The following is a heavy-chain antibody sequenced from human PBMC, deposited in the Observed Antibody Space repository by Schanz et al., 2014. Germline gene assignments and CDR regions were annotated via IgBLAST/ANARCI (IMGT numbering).Heavy chain of an antibody. V-gene: IGHV4-31*01. Sequence: QVQLQESGPGLVKPSQTLSLTCTVSGASISSRDFYWSWIRQFPGKGLEWIGYISYSGRTYYSPSLKSLLTMSVDTSKNQCSLRLSSVTAADAAIYYCRSGECSSASSHEVAPPDDWGQGTLVTVSS. CDR2: ISYSGRT. CDR1: GASISSRDFY. CDR3: RSGECSSASSHEVAPPDD. D-gene: IGHD2-2*03. J-gene: IGHJ4*02.